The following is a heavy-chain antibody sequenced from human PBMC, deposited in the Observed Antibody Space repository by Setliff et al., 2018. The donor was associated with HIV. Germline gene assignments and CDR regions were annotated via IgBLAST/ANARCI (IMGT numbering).Heavy chain of an antibody. J-gene: IGHJ4*02. V-gene: IGHV1-69*13. CDR1: GGSFSSYA. Sequence: ASVKVSCKASGGSFSSYAISWVRQAPGQGLDWMGGIIPVFGTTNYAQKFQGRVTITADESTSTAYMELSSLRSEDTAVYYCARGGVYYYDSSGWSMDYWGQGTLVTVSS. D-gene: IGHD3-22*01. CDR2: IIPVFGTT. CDR3: ARGGVYYYDSSGWSMDY.